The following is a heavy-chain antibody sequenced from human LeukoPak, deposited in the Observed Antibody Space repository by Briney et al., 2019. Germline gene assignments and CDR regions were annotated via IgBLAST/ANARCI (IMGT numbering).Heavy chain of an antibody. Sequence: PGGSLRLSCAASGFTFSSYGMHWVRQAPGKGLEWVAVIWYDGSNKYYADSVKGRFTISRDNSKNTLYLQMNSLRAEDTAVYYCARLRSTTAHPYYYYGMDVWGQGTTVTVSS. J-gene: IGHJ6*02. CDR2: IWYDGSNK. CDR1: GFTFSSYG. CDR3: ARLRSTTAHPYYYYGMDV. V-gene: IGHV3-33*01. D-gene: IGHD4-11*01.